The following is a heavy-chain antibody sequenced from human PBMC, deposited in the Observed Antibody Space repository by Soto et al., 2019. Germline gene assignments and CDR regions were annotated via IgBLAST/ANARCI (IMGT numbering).Heavy chain of an antibody. CDR2: TYYRSNWRH. CDR1: GDSVSSNTAA. CDR3: ARGVAGSGFDL. D-gene: IGHD6-19*01. J-gene: IGHJ4*02. V-gene: IGHV6-1*01. Sequence: PSQTLSLTCAISGDSVSSNTAAWNWIRSSPSRGLEWLGRTYYRSNWRHDYAVSVRSRITVNPDTSKNHFSLQLTSVTPDDTAVYYCARGVAGSGFDLWGQGTLGAVSS.